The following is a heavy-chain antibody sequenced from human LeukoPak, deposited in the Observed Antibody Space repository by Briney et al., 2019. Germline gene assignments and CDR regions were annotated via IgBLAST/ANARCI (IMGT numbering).Heavy chain of an antibody. CDR1: GGSISSYY. J-gene: IGHJ4*02. D-gene: IGHD2-2*01. V-gene: IGHV4-59*04. CDR2: VSRSGTT. Sequence: PSETLSLTCTVSGGSISSYYWGWVRQPPGKGLEWLGSVSRSGTTFYNPSLKSRVTMSVDTSKSQFSLNLSSVTAADTAVYYCARHRSSSTSSRGTEADYWGQGTLVTVSS. CDR3: ARHRSSSTSSRGTEADY.